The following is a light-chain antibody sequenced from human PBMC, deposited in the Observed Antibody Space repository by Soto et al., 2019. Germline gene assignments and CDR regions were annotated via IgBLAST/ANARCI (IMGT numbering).Light chain of an antibody. J-gene: IGLJ3*02. CDR1: TGAVTSGNY. Sequence: QAVVTQEPSLTVSPGGTVTLTCASSTGAVTSGNYPSWFQQKPGQTPRTLIYTTNSRHSWTPARFSGSLLGGKAALTLSGVQPEDEAEYSGGAQLVFGGGTKLTVL. CDR2: TTN. V-gene: IGLV7-43*01. CDR3: GAQLV.